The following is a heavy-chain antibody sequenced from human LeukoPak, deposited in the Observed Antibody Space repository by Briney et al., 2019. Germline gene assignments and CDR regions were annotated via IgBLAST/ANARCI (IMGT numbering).Heavy chain of an antibody. Sequence: SETLSLTCTVSGGSISSYYWSWIRQPPGKGLEWIGYIYHSGSTNYNPSLKSRVTISVDTSKNQFSLKLSSVTAADTAVYYCARGGEGEAGTFDYWGQGTLVTVSS. J-gene: IGHJ4*02. CDR1: GGSISSYY. CDR2: IYHSGST. V-gene: IGHV4-59*01. CDR3: ARGGEGEAGTFDY. D-gene: IGHD1-1*01.